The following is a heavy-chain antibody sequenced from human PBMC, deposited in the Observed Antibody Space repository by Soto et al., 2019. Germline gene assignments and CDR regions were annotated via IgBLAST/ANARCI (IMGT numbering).Heavy chain of an antibody. V-gene: IGHV3-23*04. CDR3: AHPRGYGVFDAYDI. CDR2: ISGSGGST. D-gene: IGHD4-17*01. Sequence: VQLVESGGGVVQPGRSLRLSCAASGFSFSNNGMHWVRQAPGKGLEWVSAISGSGGSTFYADSVKGRFTISRDNSINTLYLQMNSLRSEDTAVYYCAHPRGYGVFDAYDIWGQGTMVTVSS. CDR1: GFSFSNNG. J-gene: IGHJ3*02.